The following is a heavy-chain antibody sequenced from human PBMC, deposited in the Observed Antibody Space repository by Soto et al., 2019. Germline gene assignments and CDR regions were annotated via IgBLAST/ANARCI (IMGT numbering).Heavy chain of an antibody. CDR2: IFISSSYI. Sequence: EVQLVESVGGLVKPGGSLRLSCAASGFTFSSYSMNWVRQAPGKGLEWVSSIFISSSYIYYADSVKGRFTISRDNAKNSLYLQMNSLRADDTAVYYCARVPYGGSYWREFDYWGQGTLVTVSS. CDR1: GFTFSSYS. J-gene: IGHJ4*02. V-gene: IGHV3-21*01. D-gene: IGHD1-26*01. CDR3: ARVPYGGSYWREFDY.